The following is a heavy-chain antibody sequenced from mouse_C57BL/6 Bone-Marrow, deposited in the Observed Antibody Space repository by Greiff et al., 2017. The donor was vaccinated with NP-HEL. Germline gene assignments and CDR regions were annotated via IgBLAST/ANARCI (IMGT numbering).Heavy chain of an antibody. Sequence: EVQLQQSGPELVKPGASVKMSCKASGYTFTDYNMHWVKQSHGKSLEWIGYINPNNGGTSYNQKFKGKATLTVNKSSSTAYMELRSLTSEDSAVYYCASEFTTVVATEGYYFDYWGQGTTLTVSS. J-gene: IGHJ2*01. CDR1: GYTFTDYN. CDR2: INPNNGGT. CDR3: ASEFTTVVATEGYYFDY. V-gene: IGHV1-22*01. D-gene: IGHD1-1*01.